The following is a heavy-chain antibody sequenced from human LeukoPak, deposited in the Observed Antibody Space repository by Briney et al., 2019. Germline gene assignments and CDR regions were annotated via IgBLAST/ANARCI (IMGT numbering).Heavy chain of an antibody. V-gene: IGHV4-30-4*01. J-gene: IGHJ4*02. D-gene: IGHD4-23*01. CDR1: GGSISSGDYY. CDR3: ARGRGYGGTYYFDY. CDR2: IQYSGST. Sequence: SETLSLTCTVSGGSISSGDYYRSWIRQPPGKGLESIGYIQYSGSTSYNPSLKSRVTISVDTSKNQFSLKLTSVTAADTAVYYCARGRGYGGTYYFDYWGQGTLVTVSS.